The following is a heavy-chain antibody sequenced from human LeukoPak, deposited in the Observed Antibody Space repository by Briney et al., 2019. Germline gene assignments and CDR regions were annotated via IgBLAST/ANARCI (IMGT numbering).Heavy chain of an antibody. D-gene: IGHD6-19*01. J-gene: IGHJ4*02. CDR2: ISYDGSNK. V-gene: IGHV3-30*03. Sequence: GRSLRLSCAASGFTFSSYGMHWVRQAPGKGLEWVAVISYDGSNKYYADSVKGRFTISRDNSKNTLYLQMNSLRAEDTAVYYCARGGSGRVGIIDYWGQGTLVTVSS. CDR1: GFTFSSYG. CDR3: ARGGSGRVGIIDY.